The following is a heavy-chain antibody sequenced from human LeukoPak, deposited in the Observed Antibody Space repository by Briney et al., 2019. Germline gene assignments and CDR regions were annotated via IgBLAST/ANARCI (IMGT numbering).Heavy chain of an antibody. CDR2: TYYRSKWYN. J-gene: IGHJ4*02. Sequence: SQTLSLTCAISGDSVSSNSATWSWIRQSPSRSLEWLGRTYYRSKWYNDSAVSVKSRIIINADTSKNQFSLQLNSVTPEDTAVYYCARGNPRYFDYWGQGTLVTVSS. V-gene: IGHV6-1*01. CDR3: ARGNPRYFDY. CDR1: GDSVSSNSAT.